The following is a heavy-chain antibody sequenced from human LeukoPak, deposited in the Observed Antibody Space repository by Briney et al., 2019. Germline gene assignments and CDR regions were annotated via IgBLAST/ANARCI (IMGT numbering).Heavy chain of an antibody. Sequence: MPGESLKISCKGSGYSFTTYWIGWVRQMPGKGLEWMGIIYPSDSDTRYSPSFQGQVTIPADKSISTAYLQWSSLKASDTAMYYCARRQQLGRFDYWGQGTLVTVSS. D-gene: IGHD6-13*01. J-gene: IGHJ4*02. V-gene: IGHV5-51*01. CDR2: IYPSDSDT. CDR1: GYSFTTYW. CDR3: ARRQQLGRFDY.